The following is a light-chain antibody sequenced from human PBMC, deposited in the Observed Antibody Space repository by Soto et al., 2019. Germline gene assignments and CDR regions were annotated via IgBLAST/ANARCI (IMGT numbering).Light chain of an antibody. CDR3: CLYAAGSTYV. V-gene: IGLV2-11*01. CDR1: SSDVGGYNY. Sequence: SGLPQPRSVSGSPGQSVTISCTGTSSDVGGYNYVSWYQQHPGKAPKLMIYDVSKRPSGVPDRFSGSKSGNTASLTISGLQAEDEADYYCCLYAAGSTYVYGPGTNVTLL. J-gene: IGLJ1*01. CDR2: DVS.